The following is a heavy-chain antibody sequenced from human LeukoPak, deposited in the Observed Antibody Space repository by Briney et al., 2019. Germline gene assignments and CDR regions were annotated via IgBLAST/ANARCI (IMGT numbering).Heavy chain of an antibody. V-gene: IGHV4-59*01. D-gene: IGHD2-21*02. Sequence: SETLSLTCTASGGFISDSYWSWIRQPPGKGLEWIGYIYYSGTTKYNPSLKSRVTISTDTSKKQFSLRLSSVTAADTAVYYCARLPGCSGADCFRAFDIWGQGTMVTVSS. CDR3: ARLPGCSGADCFRAFDI. CDR1: GGFISDSY. J-gene: IGHJ3*02. CDR2: IYYSGTT.